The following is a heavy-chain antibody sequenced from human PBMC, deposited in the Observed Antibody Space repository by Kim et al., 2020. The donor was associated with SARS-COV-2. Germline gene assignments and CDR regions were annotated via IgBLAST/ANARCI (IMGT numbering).Heavy chain of an antibody. J-gene: IGHJ3*02. CDR1: GGSISNYY. CDR3: ARVSFDEKLAAFDI. Sequence: SETLSLTCTVSGGSISNYYWSWIRQPPGKGLEWIGSIYYSGSTNYNPSLKSRVTISVDTSKIQFSLKLSSVTAADTAVYYCARVSFDEKLAAFDIWGQGT. CDR2: IYYSGST. D-gene: IGHD2-15*01. V-gene: IGHV4-59*13.